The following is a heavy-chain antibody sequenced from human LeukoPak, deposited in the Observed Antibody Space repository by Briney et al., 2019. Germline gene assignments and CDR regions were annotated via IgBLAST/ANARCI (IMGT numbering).Heavy chain of an antibody. V-gene: IGHV4-38-2*02. CDR2: IYHSGST. CDR3: ARDSPAKRTYYDFWSGYYNYNWFDP. D-gene: IGHD3-3*01. CDR1: GYSISSGYY. J-gene: IGHJ5*02. Sequence: SETLSLTCTVSGYSISSGYYWGWIRQPPGKGLEWIGSIYHSGSTYYNPSLKSRVTISVDTSKNQFSLKLSSVTAADTAVYYCARDSPAKRTYYDFWSGYYNYNWFDPWGQGTLVTVSS.